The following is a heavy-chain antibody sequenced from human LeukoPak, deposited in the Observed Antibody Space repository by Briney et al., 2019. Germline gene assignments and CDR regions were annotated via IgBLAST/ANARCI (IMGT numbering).Heavy chain of an antibody. CDR2: IIPILGIA. J-gene: IGHJ4*02. D-gene: IGHD6-19*01. V-gene: IGHV1-69*04. Sequence: SVKVSCKASGGTFSSYAVSWVRQAPGQGLEWMGRIIPILGIANYAQKFQGRVTITADKSTSTAYMELSSLRSEDTAVYYCARLRIAVAGTGFDYWGQGTLVTVSS. CDR3: ARLRIAVAGTGFDY. CDR1: GGTFSSYA.